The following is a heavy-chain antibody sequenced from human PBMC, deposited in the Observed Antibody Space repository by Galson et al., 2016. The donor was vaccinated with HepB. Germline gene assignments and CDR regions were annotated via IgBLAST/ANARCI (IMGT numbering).Heavy chain of an antibody. V-gene: IGHV3-48*04. Sequence: SLRLSCAASGFTFKKYGFNWVRLTPGKGLEWLSYIESYSKIIRYTESVRGRFTVSRDNAENSGYLQLSGLRVEDTAIYYCARDGPNYNDDFWGQGTLVTVSS. D-gene: IGHD3-22*01. CDR1: GFTFKKYG. CDR2: IESYSKII. CDR3: ARDGPNYNDDF. J-gene: IGHJ4*02.